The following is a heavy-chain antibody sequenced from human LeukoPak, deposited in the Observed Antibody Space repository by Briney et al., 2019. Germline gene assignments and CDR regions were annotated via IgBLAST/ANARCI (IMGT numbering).Heavy chain of an antibody. CDR1: GFTFSSYA. Sequence: GGSLRLSCAASGFTFSSYAMTWVRQAPGKGLEWVSAISYSGSGTYYADSVKGRFTISRDNSKNTLYLQMNSLRAEDTAVYYCARAGYDFWSGHAYFDYWGQGTLVTVSS. J-gene: IGHJ4*02. V-gene: IGHV3-23*01. CDR2: ISYSGSGT. CDR3: ARAGYDFWSGHAYFDY. D-gene: IGHD3-3*01.